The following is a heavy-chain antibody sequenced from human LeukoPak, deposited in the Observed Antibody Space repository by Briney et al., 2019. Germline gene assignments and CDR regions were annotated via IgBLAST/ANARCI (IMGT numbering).Heavy chain of an antibody. CDR3: ARTIAAAATDPGYFDY. CDR2: IYYSGST. J-gene: IGHJ4*02. Sequence: SETLSLTCTVSGGSISSYYWSWIRQPPGKGLEWIGYIYYSGSTNYNPSLKSRVTISVDTSKSQFSLKLSSVTAADTAVYYCARTIAAAATDPGYFDYWGQGTLVTVSS. D-gene: IGHD6-13*01. CDR1: GGSISSYY. V-gene: IGHV4-59*01.